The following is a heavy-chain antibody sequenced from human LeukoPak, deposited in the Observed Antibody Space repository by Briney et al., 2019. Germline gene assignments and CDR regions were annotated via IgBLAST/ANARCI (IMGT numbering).Heavy chain of an antibody. CDR3: ARAYYYGSGSYYYY. CDR2: INHSRST. Sequence: PSETLSLTCAVYGGSFSGYYWSWIRQPPGKGLEWIGEINHSRSTNYNPSLKSRVTISVDTSKNQFSLKLSSVTAADTAVYYCARAYYYGSGSYYYYWGQGTLVTVSS. CDR1: GGSFSGYY. V-gene: IGHV4-34*01. D-gene: IGHD3-10*01. J-gene: IGHJ4*02.